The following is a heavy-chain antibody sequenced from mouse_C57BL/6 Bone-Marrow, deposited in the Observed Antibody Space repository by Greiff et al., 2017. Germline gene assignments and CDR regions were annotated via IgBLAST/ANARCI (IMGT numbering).Heavy chain of an antibody. V-gene: IGHV1-55*01. CDR3: ARKWLRRRKNVGYFDY. J-gene: IGHJ2*01. D-gene: IGHD2-2*01. CDR2: IYPGSGST. CDR1: GYTFTSYW. Sequence: QVQLQQPGAELVKPGASVKMSCKASGYTFTSYWITWVKQRPGQGLEWIGDIYPGSGSTNYNEKFKSKATLTVDTSSSTAYMQLSSLTSEDSAVYYCARKWLRRRKNVGYFDYWGQGTTLTVSS.